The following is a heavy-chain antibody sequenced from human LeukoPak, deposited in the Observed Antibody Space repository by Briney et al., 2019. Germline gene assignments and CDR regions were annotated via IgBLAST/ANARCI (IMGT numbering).Heavy chain of an antibody. V-gene: IGHV3-15*01. D-gene: IGHD3-22*01. CDR1: GFTFSNAW. Sequence: PGGSLRLSCAASGFTFSNAWMSWVRQAPGKGLEWVGRIKSKTDGGTTDYAAPVKGRFTISRDDSKNTLYPQMNSLKTEDTAVYYCTTDPNYYDSSGTHPMDVWGKGTTVTVSS. J-gene: IGHJ6*03. CDR2: IKSKTDGGTT. CDR3: TTDPNYYDSSGTHPMDV.